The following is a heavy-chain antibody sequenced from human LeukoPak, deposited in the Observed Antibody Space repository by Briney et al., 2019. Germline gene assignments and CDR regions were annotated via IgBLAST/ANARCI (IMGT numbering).Heavy chain of an antibody. CDR2: IYYSGST. CDR3: ARERPNYYDSSGYYSKNYYYYMDV. CDR1: RGSISSYY. V-gene: IGHV4-59*01. D-gene: IGHD3-22*01. J-gene: IGHJ6*03. Sequence: SETLSLTCTVSRGSISSYYWSWIRQPPGKGLEWIGYIYYSGSTNYNPSLKSRVTISVDTSKNQFSLKLSSVTAADTAVYYCARERPNYYDSSGYYSKNYYYYMDVWGKGTTVTVSS.